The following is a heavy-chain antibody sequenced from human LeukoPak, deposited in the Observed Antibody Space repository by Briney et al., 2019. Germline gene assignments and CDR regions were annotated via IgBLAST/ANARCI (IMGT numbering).Heavy chain of an antibody. V-gene: IGHV1-24*01. D-gene: IGHD6-19*01. CDR1: GYTLTELS. J-gene: IGHJ3*02. CDR3: ARDGAVAAPDAFDI. Sequence: ASVKVSCKVSGYTLTELSMHWVRQAPGKGLEWMGGFDPEDGETIYAQKFQGRVTMTEDTSTDTAYMELSSLRSEDTAVYYCARDGAVAAPDAFDIWGQGTMVIVSS. CDR2: FDPEDGET.